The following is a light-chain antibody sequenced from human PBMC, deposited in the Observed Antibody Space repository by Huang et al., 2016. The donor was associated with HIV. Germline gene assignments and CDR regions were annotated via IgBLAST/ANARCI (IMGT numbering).Light chain of an antibody. CDR1: YNVSSY. V-gene: IGKV1-39*01. Sequence: DIQMTQSPSSLSASVGDRVIITSRASYNVSSYLNWYQQKAGKAPRPLIYFTSSLQGGVPSRFSGSGSVTEFTPTISRLEPEDFATYYCQQNYNTPTFGQGTKLEIQ. CDR2: FTS. J-gene: IGKJ1*01. CDR3: QQNYNTPT.